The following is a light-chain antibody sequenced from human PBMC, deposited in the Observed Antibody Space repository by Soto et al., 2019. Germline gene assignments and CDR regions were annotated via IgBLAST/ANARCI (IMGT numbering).Light chain of an antibody. CDR1: QSISSW. CDR3: LQHNQFPLT. Sequence: DIQMTQFPSTLSAYVGDRVTITCRASQSISSWLAWYQQKPGKAPKLLIYKASTLETGVPSRFSGTGSGTEFTLTINSLQPEDFATYFCLQHNQFPLTFGGGTKVDI. V-gene: IGKV1-5*03. CDR2: KAS. J-gene: IGKJ4*01.